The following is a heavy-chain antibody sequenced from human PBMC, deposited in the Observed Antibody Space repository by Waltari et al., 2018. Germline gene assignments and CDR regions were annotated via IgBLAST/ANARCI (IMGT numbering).Heavy chain of an antibody. D-gene: IGHD4-17*01. CDR1: GGSLSLYY. CDR2: MHSSGST. V-gene: IGHV4-59*01. Sequence: QVQLQESGPGLVKPSETLSLTCTVSGGSLSLYYWGWIRQPSGKGLEGIGDMHSSGSTNYDPSLKSRVTISGHKSKNQFSLKLTSLTAADTAVYYCASALYGGKVFDYWGQGTLVTVSS. J-gene: IGHJ4*02. CDR3: ASALYGGKVFDY.